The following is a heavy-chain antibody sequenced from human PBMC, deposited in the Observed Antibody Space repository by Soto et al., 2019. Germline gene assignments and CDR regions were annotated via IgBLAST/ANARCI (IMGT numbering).Heavy chain of an antibody. Sequence: SVTLPRPCTVSGGSLSSSIYYWVWNRNPPGKRLEWSGSISYSGSTYYNPSLKSRVTRSVDTSKNQYCLKRSIVTAAATAVYYCARHKYHRIRPSAYWGQGTLVNVSS. CDR1: GGSLSSSIYY. D-gene: IGHD2-2*01. CDR2: ISYSGST. V-gene: IGHV4-39*01. J-gene: IGHJ4*02. CDR3: ARHKYHRIRPSAY.